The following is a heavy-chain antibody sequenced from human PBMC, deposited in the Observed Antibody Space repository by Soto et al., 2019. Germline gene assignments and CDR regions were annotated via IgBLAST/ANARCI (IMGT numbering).Heavy chain of an antibody. D-gene: IGHD3-16*02. Sequence: AASVKVSCKASGYTFTSYGISWVRQAPGQGLEWMGWISAYNGNTNYAQKLQGRVTMTTDTSTSTAYMELRSLRSDDTAVYYCARGDDYVWGSYPPLEYFQHWGQGTLVTVSS. CDR3: ARGDDYVWGSYPPLEYFQH. CDR1: GYTFTSYG. CDR2: ISAYNGNT. V-gene: IGHV1-18*01. J-gene: IGHJ1*01.